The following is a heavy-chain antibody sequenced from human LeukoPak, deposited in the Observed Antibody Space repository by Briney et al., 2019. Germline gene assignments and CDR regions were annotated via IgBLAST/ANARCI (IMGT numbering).Heavy chain of an antibody. CDR3: ARDLSGYSRGRRFDP. V-gene: IGHV4-59*01. J-gene: IGHJ5*02. Sequence: PSETLSLTCTASGVSISSYYWSWIRQPPGKGLEWIGYIYYSGSTNYNPSLKSRVTISVDTSKNQSSLKLSSVIAADTAVYYCARDLSGYSRGRRFDPWGQGTLVTVSS. D-gene: IGHD6-13*01. CDR1: GVSISSYY. CDR2: IYYSGST.